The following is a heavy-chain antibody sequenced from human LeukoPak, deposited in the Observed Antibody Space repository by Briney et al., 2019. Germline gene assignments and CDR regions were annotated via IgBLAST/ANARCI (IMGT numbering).Heavy chain of an antibody. V-gene: IGHV3-74*01. CDR1: GFTFSNYW. D-gene: IGHD1-26*01. CDR3: ARVPVGSYSFDY. CDR2: INTDGSTT. Sequence: GGSLRLSCAASGFTFSNYWMHWVRQAPGKGLVWVSRINTDGSTTSYVDSVKGRFTISRDNTKNTLYLHMNSLRAEDTAVYYCARVPVGSYSFDYWGREPWSPSPQ. J-gene: IGHJ4*02.